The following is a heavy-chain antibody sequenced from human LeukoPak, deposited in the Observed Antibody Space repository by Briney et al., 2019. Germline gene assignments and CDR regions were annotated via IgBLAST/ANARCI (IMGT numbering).Heavy chain of an antibody. CDR1: GFSFNNNY. J-gene: IGHJ3*02. CDR3: AREAVVAGTDDASDI. V-gene: IGHV3-7*01. D-gene: IGHD2-15*01. CDR2: IKQDGSDK. Sequence: GGSLRLSCAASGFSFNNNYMSWVRQAPGKGLEWGANIKQDGSDKYYVDSVKGRFSISRDNAKNSLYLQMNSLRAEDTAIYYCAREAVVAGTDDASDIWGRGTMVTVSS.